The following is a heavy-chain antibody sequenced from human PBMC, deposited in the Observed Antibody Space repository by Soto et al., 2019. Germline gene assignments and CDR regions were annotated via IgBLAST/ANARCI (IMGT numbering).Heavy chain of an antibody. V-gene: IGHV3-48*02. J-gene: IGHJ4*02. CDR1: GFTFSSYS. D-gene: IGHD3-10*01. CDR3: ARDLRLGGGSGSYYDY. CDR2: ISSSSSTI. Sequence: GVSLRLSCAASGFTFSSYSMNWVRQAPGKGLEWVSYISSSSSTIYYADSVKGRFTISRDNAKNSLYLQMNSLRDEDTAVYYCARDLRLGGGSGSYYDYWGQGTLVTVSS.